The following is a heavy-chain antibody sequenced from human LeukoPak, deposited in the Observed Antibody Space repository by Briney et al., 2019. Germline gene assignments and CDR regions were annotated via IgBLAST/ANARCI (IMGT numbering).Heavy chain of an antibody. J-gene: IGHJ4*02. CDR1: GFTFSDYY. D-gene: IGHD1-1*01. V-gene: IGHV3-11*05. CDR3: AREGTTGTTFADY. Sequence: TGGSLRLSCAASGFTFSDYYMSWIRQTPGKGLEWVSYISSCSSYTYYADSVKGRFTISRDNAKNSLFLQMNSLGAEDTVVYYCAREGTTGTTFADYWGQGTLVTVSS. CDR2: ISSCSSYT.